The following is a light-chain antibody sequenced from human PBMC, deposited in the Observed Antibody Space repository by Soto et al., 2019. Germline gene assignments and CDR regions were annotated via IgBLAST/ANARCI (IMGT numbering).Light chain of an antibody. CDR2: AAS. CDR1: QGIRDD. CDR3: LQDYDYPYT. J-gene: IGKJ2*01. Sequence: AIQMTQSPSSLSASLGDRVTITCRASQGIRDDLAWYQQRPGKAPKLLIYAASNLQSGVPSRFSGSGSGTDFTLIISSLQPEDFATYYCLQDYDYPYTFGQGTKLEIK. V-gene: IGKV1-6*01.